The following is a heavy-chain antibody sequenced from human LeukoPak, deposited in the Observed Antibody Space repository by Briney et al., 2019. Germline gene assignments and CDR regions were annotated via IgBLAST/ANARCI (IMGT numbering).Heavy chain of an antibody. J-gene: IGHJ4*02. CDR3: ASFPAGY. CDR1: RGTFSSYA. Sequence: SVKVSCKASRGTFSSYAISWVRQAPGQGLEWMGRIIPILGIANYAQKFQGRVTITADKSTSTAYMELSSLRSEDTAVYYCASFPAGYWGQGTVVTVSS. V-gene: IGHV1-69*04. D-gene: IGHD2-2*01. CDR2: IIPILGIA.